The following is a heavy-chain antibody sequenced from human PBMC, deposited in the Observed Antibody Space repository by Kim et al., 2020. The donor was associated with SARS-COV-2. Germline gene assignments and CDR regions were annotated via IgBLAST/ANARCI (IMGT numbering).Heavy chain of an antibody. D-gene: IGHD3-22*01. CDR3: ARDGPGGSSGYQDAFDI. V-gene: IGHV4-38-2*02. J-gene: IGHJ3*02. CDR1: GYSVSSGYY. Sequence: SETLSLTCTVSGYSVSSGYYWGWIRQPPGKGLEWIGSIYHSGNTYYNPSLKSRVTISVDTSKNQFSLRLSSVTAADTAVYYCARDGPGGSSGYQDAFDI. CDR2: IYHSGNT.